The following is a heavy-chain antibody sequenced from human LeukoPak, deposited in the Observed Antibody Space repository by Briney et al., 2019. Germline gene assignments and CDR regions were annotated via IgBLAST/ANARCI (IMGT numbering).Heavy chain of an antibody. Sequence: GGSLRLSCAASGFTFSSYSMNWVRQAPGKGLEWVSSISSSSSYIYYADSVKGRFTISRDNAKNSLYLQMNSLRAEDTAVYYCARDVAYCGGDCYSSTTYYYMDVWGKGATVTVSS. V-gene: IGHV3-21*01. D-gene: IGHD2-21*02. CDR1: GFTFSSYS. CDR2: ISSSSSYI. J-gene: IGHJ6*03. CDR3: ARDVAYCGGDCYSSTTYYYMDV.